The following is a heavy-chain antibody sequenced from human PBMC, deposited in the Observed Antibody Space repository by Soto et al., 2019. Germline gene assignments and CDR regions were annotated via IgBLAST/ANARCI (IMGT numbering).Heavy chain of an antibody. Sequence: PSETLSITCTVSGSSISNYYCSWIRQPPGKGLEWIGYIYYSGSTNYNPSLKSRVTISVDTSKNQFSLKLSSVTAADTAVYYCARYKSNYYYGMDVWGQGTTVTVS. CDR2: IYYSGST. V-gene: IGHV4-59*01. J-gene: IGHJ6*02. D-gene: IGHD1-20*01. CDR3: ARYKSNYYYGMDV. CDR1: GSSISNYY.